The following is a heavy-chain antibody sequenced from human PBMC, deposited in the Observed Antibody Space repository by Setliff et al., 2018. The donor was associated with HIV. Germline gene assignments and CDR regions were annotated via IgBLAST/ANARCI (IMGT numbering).Heavy chain of an antibody. D-gene: IGHD5-12*01. CDR1: GGTFSSYA. CDR2: IIPIFGTA. CDR3: ALGYNARKVPYYYYYYMDV. J-gene: IGHJ6*03. V-gene: IGHV1-69*05. Sequence: WASVKVSCKASGGTFSSYAISWVRQAPGQGLEWMGGIIPIFGTANYAQKFQGRVTITTDESTSTAYMELSSLRSEDTAVYYCALGYNARKVPYYYYYYMDVWGKGTTVTVSS.